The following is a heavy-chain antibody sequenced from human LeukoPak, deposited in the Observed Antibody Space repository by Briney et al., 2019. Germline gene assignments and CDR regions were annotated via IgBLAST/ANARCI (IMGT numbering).Heavy chain of an antibody. CDR1: GGSFSGYY. Sequence: ETLSLTCAVYGGSFSGYYWSWIRQPPGKGLEWAASINQGGSRLHYLDSVTGRFIISRDDAQNSLFLQMTRLRVDDTAVYYCARLKDDVTKLDYWGQGTLVSVSS. D-gene: IGHD2-8*01. J-gene: IGHJ4*02. CDR2: INQGGSRL. CDR3: ARLKDDVTKLDY. V-gene: IGHV3-7*01.